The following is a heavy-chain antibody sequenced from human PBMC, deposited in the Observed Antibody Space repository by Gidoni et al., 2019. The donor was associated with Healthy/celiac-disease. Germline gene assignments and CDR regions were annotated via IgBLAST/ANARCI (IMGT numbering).Heavy chain of an antibody. CDR3: ARDWLWDYYDSSGFDY. CDR2: ISYDGSNK. CDR1: GCTFRSYA. V-gene: IGHV3-30-3*01. Sequence: QVQLVESGGGVVQPGRSLRLSCAASGCTFRSYAMHWVRQAPGKGLEWVAVISYDGSNKYYADSVQGRFTISRDNSKNTLYLQMNSLRAEDTAVYYCARDWLWDYYDSSGFDYWGQGTLVTVSS. J-gene: IGHJ4*02. D-gene: IGHD3-22*01.